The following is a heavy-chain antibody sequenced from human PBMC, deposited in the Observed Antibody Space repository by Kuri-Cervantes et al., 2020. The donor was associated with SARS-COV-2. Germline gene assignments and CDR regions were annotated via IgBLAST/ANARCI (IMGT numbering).Heavy chain of an antibody. J-gene: IGHJ4*02. CDR2: ISYDGSNK. CDR3: AKDPTGSVWSGYYNY. V-gene: IGHV3-30-3*01. Sequence: GGSLRLPCEASGFTFRSYAMHWVRQAPGKGLEWVAVISYDGSNKYYADSVKGRFTISRDNSKNTLYMRMNSLRAEDTAVYYCAKDPTGSVWSGYYNYWGQGTLVTVSS. D-gene: IGHD3-3*01. CDR1: GFTFRSYA.